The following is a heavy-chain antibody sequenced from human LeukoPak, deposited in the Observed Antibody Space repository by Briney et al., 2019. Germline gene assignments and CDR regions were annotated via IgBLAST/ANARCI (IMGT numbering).Heavy chain of an antibody. CDR1: GIFGSYV. CDR2: IIPVSGST. CDR3: AKEGNTALVTGYFDL. Sequence: SVKVSCKASGIFGSYVISWVRRAPGPGLEWMGGIIPVSGSTHYAQKFQGRLTITADESTSTVYMEMSSLRSEDTAMYYCAKEGNTALVTGYFDLWGRGTLVTVSA. D-gene: IGHD5-18*01. V-gene: IGHV1-69*13. J-gene: IGHJ2*01.